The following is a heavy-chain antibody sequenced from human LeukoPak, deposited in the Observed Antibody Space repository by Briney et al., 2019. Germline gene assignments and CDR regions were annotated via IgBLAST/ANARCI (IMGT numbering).Heavy chain of an antibody. CDR1: GGSISSYY. V-gene: IGHV4-59*01. D-gene: IGHD3-22*01. J-gene: IGHJ4*02. Sequence: PSETLSLTCTVSGGSISSYYWSWIRQPPGKGLEWIGYIYYSGSTNYNPSLKSRVTISVDTSKNQFSLKLSSVTAADTAVYYCARATGDSSGYYDYWGQGTLVTVSS. CDR2: IYYSGST. CDR3: ARATGDSSGYYDY.